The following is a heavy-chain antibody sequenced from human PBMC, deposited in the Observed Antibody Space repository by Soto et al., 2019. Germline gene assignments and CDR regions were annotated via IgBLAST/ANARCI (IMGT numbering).Heavy chain of an antibody. V-gene: IGHV3-30-3*01. Sequence: QVQLVESGGGVVQPGRSLRLSCAASGFTFSSYAMHWVRQAPGKGLEWVAVISYDGSNKYYADSVKGRFTISRDNSKNTLYLQRNSLRAEDTAVYYCARERAGPGVVVAATPYYYYGMDVWGQGTTVTVSS. CDR3: ARERAGPGVVVAATPYYYYGMDV. CDR1: GFTFSSYA. D-gene: IGHD2-15*01. J-gene: IGHJ6*02. CDR2: ISYDGSNK.